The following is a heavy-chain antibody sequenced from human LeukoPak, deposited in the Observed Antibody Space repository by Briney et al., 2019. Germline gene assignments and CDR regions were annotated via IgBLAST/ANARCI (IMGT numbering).Heavy chain of an antibody. D-gene: IGHD1-7*01. J-gene: IGHJ4*02. CDR1: GFTFSSYA. CDR3: AKGELSSDAFYFDY. V-gene: IGHV3-23*01. CDR2: ISGSGGST. Sequence: GGSLRLSCAASGFTFSSYAMIWVRQAPGKGLEWVSVISGSGGSTYYADSVKGRFTISRDNSKNTLYLRMNSLRAEDTAVYYCAKGELSSDAFYFDYWGQGALVTVSS.